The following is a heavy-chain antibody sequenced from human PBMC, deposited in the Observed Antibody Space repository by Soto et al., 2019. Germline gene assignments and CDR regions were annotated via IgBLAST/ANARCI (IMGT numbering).Heavy chain of an antibody. D-gene: IGHD2-21*01. CDR1: GASISSTGYS. Sequence: TSETLSLTCAVSGASISSTGYSWSWIRQPPGKGLEWIGCIYNSGTTSYDPSLESRVTISEDRSQNQFSLNLSSVTAAATAVDYVARGGGLPDCGGFCPPDYWGQGTLVTVSS. CDR3: ARGGGLPDCGGFCPPDY. J-gene: IGHJ4*02. CDR2: IYNSGTT. V-gene: IGHV4-30-2*01.